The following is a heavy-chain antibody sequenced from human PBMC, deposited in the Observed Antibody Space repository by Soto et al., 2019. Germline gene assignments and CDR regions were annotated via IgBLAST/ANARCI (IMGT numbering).Heavy chain of an antibody. CDR3: CGVGFGELLYPNFDY. D-gene: IGHD3-10*01. J-gene: IGHJ4*02. Sequence: SETLSLTCAVYGGSFSGYYWSWIRQPPGKGLEWIGEINHSGSTNYNPSLKSRVTISVDTSKNQFSLKLSSVTAADTAVYYCCGVGFGELLYPNFDYWGQGTLVTVSS. CDR1: GGSFSGYY. V-gene: IGHV4-34*01. CDR2: INHSGST.